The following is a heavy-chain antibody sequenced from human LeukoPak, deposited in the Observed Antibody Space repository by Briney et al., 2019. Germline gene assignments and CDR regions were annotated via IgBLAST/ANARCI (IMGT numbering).Heavy chain of an antibody. CDR2: IKQDGSEK. J-gene: IGHJ4*02. CDR3: ARAKASDY. V-gene: IGHV3-7*01. Sequence: GGSLRLSCAASGFIFSNYWMSWVRQAPGKGLEWVANIKQDGSEKFYVDSVKGRFTISRDNAKNSLYLQMNSLRAEDTAVYYCARAKASDYWGQGTLVTVSS. CDR1: GFIFSNYW.